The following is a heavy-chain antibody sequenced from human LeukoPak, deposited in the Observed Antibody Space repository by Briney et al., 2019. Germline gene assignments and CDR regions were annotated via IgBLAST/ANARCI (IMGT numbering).Heavy chain of an antibody. Sequence: ASVKVSCKASGGTFSGYAISWVRQAPRQGREWMGIINPSGGSTSYAQKFQGRVTMTSDTSTSTVYMELSSLRSEDTAVYYCARDWGIQLWFWDYWGQGTLVTVSS. CDR1: GGTFSGYA. D-gene: IGHD5-18*01. CDR3: ARDWGIQLWFWDY. CDR2: INPSGGST. V-gene: IGHV1-46*01. J-gene: IGHJ4*02.